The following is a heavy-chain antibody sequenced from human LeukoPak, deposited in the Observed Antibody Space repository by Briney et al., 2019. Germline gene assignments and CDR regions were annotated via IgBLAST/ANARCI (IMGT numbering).Heavy chain of an antibody. D-gene: IGHD5-12*01. Sequence: GGSLRLSCAASGFTFSSYGMHWVRQAPGKGLEWVTFIRYDGSNKYYADSVKGRFTISRDNSKNTLNLHMNSLRAEDTAVYYCAKRDSGYNYTYYFDYWGQGTLVTVSS. CDR3: AKRDSGYNYTYYFDY. CDR2: IRYDGSNK. CDR1: GFTFSSYG. V-gene: IGHV3-30*02. J-gene: IGHJ4*02.